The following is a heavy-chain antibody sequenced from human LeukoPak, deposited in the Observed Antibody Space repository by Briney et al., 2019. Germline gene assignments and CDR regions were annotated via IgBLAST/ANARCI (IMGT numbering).Heavy chain of an antibody. V-gene: IGHV3-30*04. CDR2: APHDGSDE. J-gene: IGHJ3*02. CDR3: ATGALYAFDI. CDR1: GFTFSRYA. Sequence: GRSLRLTCAASGFTFSRYAMHWVRQAPGKGLEWVAVAPHDGSDEDYADSVKGRFTISRDNSKNTLNLQMNSLGPEDTALYYCATGALYAFDIWGQGTMVSVSS.